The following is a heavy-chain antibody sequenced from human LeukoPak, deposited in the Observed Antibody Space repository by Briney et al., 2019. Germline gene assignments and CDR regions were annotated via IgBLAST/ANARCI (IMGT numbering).Heavy chain of an antibody. Sequence: SETLSLTCTVSGGSISSYYWSWVRQPAGKGLEWVGRIYTSGSTNYNPSLKSRVTMSVDTSKNQFSLKLSSVTAEDTVVYYCARGTGGSYYDFWSYYYYYMDVWGKGTTVTVSS. J-gene: IGHJ6*03. CDR3: ARGTGGSYYDFWSYYYYYMDV. V-gene: IGHV4-4*07. D-gene: IGHD3-3*01. CDR1: GGSISSYY. CDR2: IYTSGST.